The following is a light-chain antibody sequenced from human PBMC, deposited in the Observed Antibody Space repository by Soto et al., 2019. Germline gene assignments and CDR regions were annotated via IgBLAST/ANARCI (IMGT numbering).Light chain of an antibody. CDR2: EVS. CDR1: SRDIGAYDY. V-gene: IGLV2-14*03. Sequence: QSVLTQPASMSGSPGQSIAISCTGNSRDIGAYDYVSWYQQHPDKAPKLMIYEVSNRPSGVSNRFSGSKSVNTATLTISGLQAEDEADYYCSSHTSSNTRIFGTGTKVTVL. CDR3: SSHTSSNTRI. J-gene: IGLJ1*01.